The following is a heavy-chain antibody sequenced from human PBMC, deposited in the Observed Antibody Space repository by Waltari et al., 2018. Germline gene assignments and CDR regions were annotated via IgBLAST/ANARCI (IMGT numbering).Heavy chain of an antibody. D-gene: IGHD5-12*01. CDR1: GGSIRSGGYY. CDR3: ARHWKRSGYRFDP. Sequence: QLRLQESGPGLVKPSETLSLTCPVSGGSIRSGGYYWGWIRQSPEKGLEWIVSIYYSGSTYYNPTLESRVTISGDTSKNEFSLKLSSVTAADTAVYYCARHWKRSGYRFDPWGQGTLVTVSS. J-gene: IGHJ5*02. V-gene: IGHV4-39*01. CDR2: IYYSGST.